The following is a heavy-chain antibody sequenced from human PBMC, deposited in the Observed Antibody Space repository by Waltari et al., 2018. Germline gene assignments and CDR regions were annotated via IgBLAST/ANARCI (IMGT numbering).Heavy chain of an antibody. CDR3: ATGARIAAAPHN. CDR2: IIPILGIA. D-gene: IGHD6-13*01. CDR1: GGTFSSHT. J-gene: IGHJ4*02. V-gene: IGHV1-69*02. Sequence: QVQLVQSGAEVKKPGSSVKVSCKASGGTFSSHTISRLRQAPGQGLEWMGRIIPILGIANYAQKFQGRVTITADKSTSTAYMELSSLRSEDTAVYYCATGARIAAAPHNWGQGTLVTVSS.